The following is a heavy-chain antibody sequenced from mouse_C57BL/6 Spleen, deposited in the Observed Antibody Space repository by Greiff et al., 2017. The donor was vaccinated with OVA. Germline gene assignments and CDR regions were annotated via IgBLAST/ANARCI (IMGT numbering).Heavy chain of an antibody. V-gene: IGHV5-6*01. CDR3: ASKRTAQAPWFAY. D-gene: IGHD3-2*02. J-gene: IGHJ3*01. CDR1: GFTFSSYG. Sequence: EVKLMESGGDLVKPGGSLKLSCAASGFTFSSYGMSWVRQTPDKRLEWVATISSGGSYTYYPDIVKGRFTISRDNAKNTLYLQMLSLKSEDTAMYYCASKRTAQAPWFAYWGQGTLVTVSA. CDR2: ISSGGSYT.